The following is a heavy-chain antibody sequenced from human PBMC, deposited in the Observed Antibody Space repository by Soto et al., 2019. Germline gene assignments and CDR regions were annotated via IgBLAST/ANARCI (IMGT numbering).Heavy chain of an antibody. CDR1: GFSLSTSGMC. Sequence: SGPTLVNPTQTLTLTCTFSGFSLSTSGMCVSWIRQPPGKALEWLALIGWDDDKYYSTSLKTRLTISKDTSKNQVVLTMTNMDPVDTATYYCARSQTRYNWNDDAFDIWGQGTMVTVSS. CDR3: ARSQTRYNWNDDAFDI. J-gene: IGHJ3*02. CDR2: IGWDDDK. D-gene: IGHD1-1*01. V-gene: IGHV2-70*01.